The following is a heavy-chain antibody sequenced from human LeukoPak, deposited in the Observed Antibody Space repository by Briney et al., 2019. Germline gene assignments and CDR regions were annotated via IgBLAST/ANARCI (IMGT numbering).Heavy chain of an antibody. CDR3: ARVSGGDFLFDY. CDR1: GGSISSGGYY. CDR2: IYYSGST. Sequence: KPSEALSLTCTVSGGSISSGGYYWSWIRQHPGKGLEWIGYIYYSGSTYYNPSLKSRVTISVDTSKNQFSLKLSSVTAADTAVYYCARVSGGDFLFDYWGQGTLVTVSS. D-gene: IGHD3-3*01. V-gene: IGHV4-31*03. J-gene: IGHJ4*02.